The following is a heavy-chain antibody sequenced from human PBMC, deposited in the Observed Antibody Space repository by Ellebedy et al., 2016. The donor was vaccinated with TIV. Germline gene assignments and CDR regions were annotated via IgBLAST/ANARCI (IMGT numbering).Heavy chain of an antibody. J-gene: IGHJ4*02. CDR1: GYTFTSYR. D-gene: IGHD6-13*01. CDR2: ISTYNGNT. CDR3: ARTGYSSSWYVDY. V-gene: IGHV1-18*04. Sequence: AASVKVSCKSSGYTFTSYRITWVRQAPGQGLEWMGWISTYNGNTNYAQKLQGRVTMTTDTSTSTAYMELRSLRSDDTALYYCARTGYSSSWYVDYWGQGTLVTVSS.